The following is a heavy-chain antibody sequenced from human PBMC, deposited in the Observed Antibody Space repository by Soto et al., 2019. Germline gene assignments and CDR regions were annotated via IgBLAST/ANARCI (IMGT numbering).Heavy chain of an antibody. D-gene: IGHD2-15*01. J-gene: IGHJ5*02. CDR1: GFTFDDYA. V-gene: IGHV3-9*01. CDR2: ISWNSGSI. CDR3: AKDCSGGSCTGA. Sequence: GGSLRLSCAASGFTFDDYAMLWVRQAPGKGLEWVSGISWNSGSIGYADSVKGRFTISRDNAKNSLYLQMNSLRAEDTALYYCAKDCSGGSCTGAWGQGTLVTVSS.